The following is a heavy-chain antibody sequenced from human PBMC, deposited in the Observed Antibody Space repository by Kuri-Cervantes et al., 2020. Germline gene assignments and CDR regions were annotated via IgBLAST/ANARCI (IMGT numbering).Heavy chain of an antibody. Sequence: ASVKVSCKASGYTFTGYYMHWVRQAPGQGLEWMGWINPNSGGTNYAQKFQGRVTMTRDTSISTAHMELSRLRSDDTAVYYCAREAPSWYGSGDWYFDLWGRGTLVTVSS. CDR2: INPNSGGT. CDR3: AREAPSWYGSGDWYFDL. CDR1: GYTFTGYY. D-gene: IGHD3-10*01. V-gene: IGHV1-2*02. J-gene: IGHJ2*01.